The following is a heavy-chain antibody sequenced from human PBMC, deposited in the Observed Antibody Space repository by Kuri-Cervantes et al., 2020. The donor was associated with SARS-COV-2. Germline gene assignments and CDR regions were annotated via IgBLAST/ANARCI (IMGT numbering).Heavy chain of an antibody. D-gene: IGHD5-24*01. J-gene: IGHJ4*02. Sequence: SETLSLTCAVSGVSVSHGTYSWSWIRQPAGKGLEWIGHLDTSGTTTYNPSLKSRVTISLDTSKNHVSLRPTSATAADTAVYYCGRVSWLPLWRRYSDSWGQGTLVTVSS. CDR3: GRVSWLPLWRRYSDS. CDR2: LDTSGTT. CDR1: GVSVSHGTYS. V-gene: IGHV4-61*09.